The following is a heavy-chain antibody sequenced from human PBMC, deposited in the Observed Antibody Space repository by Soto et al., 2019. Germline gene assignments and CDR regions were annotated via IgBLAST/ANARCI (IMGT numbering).Heavy chain of an antibody. V-gene: IGHV3-23*01. D-gene: IGHD6-19*01. CDR3: VKEGSGWYSRGCFDF. Sequence: LRLSCAASGLTFSNFAMNWVRQAPGKGLEWVSNISDSGGSTYYADSVKGRFTISRDNSKNTLYLQMNSLRGRDTAIYYCVKEGSGWYSRGCFDFWGRGXMVTV. CDR2: ISDSGGST. J-gene: IGHJ3*01. CDR1: GLTFSNFA.